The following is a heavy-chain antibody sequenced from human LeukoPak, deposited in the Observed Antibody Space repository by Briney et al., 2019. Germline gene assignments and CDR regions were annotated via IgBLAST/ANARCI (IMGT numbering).Heavy chain of an antibody. CDR2: ISGSGGST. J-gene: IGHJ4*02. CDR1: GFTLSSDA. V-gene: IGHV3-23*01. D-gene: IGHD3-10*01. Sequence: PGGSLRLSCAASGFTLSSDAMSSVRQAPGKGLKWVSAISGSGGSTYYADAVKGRFTISRDNSKNTLYLQMNSLRAEDTAVYYCANMEGALDCWGQGTLVTVSS. CDR3: ANMEGALDC.